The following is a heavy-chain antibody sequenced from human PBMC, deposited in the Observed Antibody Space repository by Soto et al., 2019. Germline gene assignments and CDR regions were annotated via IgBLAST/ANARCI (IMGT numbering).Heavy chain of an antibody. CDR2: VYTSGST. CDR3: ARDGSGSYAYYFDY. CDR1: GGSISSYY. Sequence: SETLSLTCTVSGGSISSYYWSWIRQPAGKGLEWIGRVYTSGSTNYNPSLKSRVTMSVDTSKNQFSLKLSSVTAADTAVYYCARDGSGSYAYYFDYWGQGTLVTVSS. V-gene: IGHV4-4*07. J-gene: IGHJ4*02. D-gene: IGHD1-26*01.